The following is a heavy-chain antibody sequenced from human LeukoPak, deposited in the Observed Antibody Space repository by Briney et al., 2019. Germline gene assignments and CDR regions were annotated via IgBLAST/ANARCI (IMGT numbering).Heavy chain of an antibody. V-gene: IGHV3-49*04. CDR2: IRSKAYGGTT. J-gene: IGHJ5*02. D-gene: IGHD3-22*01. CDR1: GFTFGDYA. Sequence: GGSLRLSCTASGFTFGDYAMSWARQAPGKGLEWVGFIRSKAYGGTTEYAASVKGRFTISRDDSKSIAYLQMNSLKTEDTAVYYCTSSPYYDSSGYYLWGQGTLVTVSS. CDR3: TSSPYYDSSGYYL.